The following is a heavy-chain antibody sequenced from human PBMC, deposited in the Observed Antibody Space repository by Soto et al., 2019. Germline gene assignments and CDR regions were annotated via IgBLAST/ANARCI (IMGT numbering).Heavy chain of an antibody. CDR1: GFTFSNYA. J-gene: IGHJ6*02. CDR3: ASLAALLGYYGMDV. V-gene: IGHV3-64*01. Sequence: GGSLSLSCAASGFTFSNYAMHWVRQDPGKGLECVSAITSNGGYTDYSSSVKGRFTISRDNSKNTLYLQMGSLRAEDMAVYYCASLAALLGYYGMDVWGQGTTVTVSS. CDR2: ITSNGGYT. D-gene: IGHD6-13*01.